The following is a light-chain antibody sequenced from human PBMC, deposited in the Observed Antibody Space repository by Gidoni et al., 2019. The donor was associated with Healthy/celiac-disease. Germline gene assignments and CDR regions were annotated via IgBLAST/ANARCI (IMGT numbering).Light chain of an antibody. CDR2: GAS. J-gene: IGKJ1*01. V-gene: IGKV3-15*01. CDR1: QSVSSN. Sequence: EIVMTQSPATQSVSPGERATLTCRASQSVSSNLARYQQKPGQAPRLLIYGASTRATGIPARFSGSWSGTEFTLTISSLQSEDFAVYYCQQYNNWPRTFGQGTKVEIK. CDR3: QQYNNWPRT.